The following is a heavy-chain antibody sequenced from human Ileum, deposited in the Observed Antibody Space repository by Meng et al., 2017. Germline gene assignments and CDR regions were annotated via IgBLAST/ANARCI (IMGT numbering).Heavy chain of an antibody. CDR3: ARDRGGSYYFDY. J-gene: IGHJ4*02. V-gene: IGHV4-30-4*01. D-gene: IGHD2-15*01. Sequence: QVQLQESGPGLLKSSQTLSLTCTIPGGSISIGVYYWGWVRQPPGKGLEWIGYIYYSGSTYYNPSLKSRAIMSVDTSKNHFSLKLSSVTAADTAVYYCARDRGGSYYFDYWGQGTLVTVSS. CDR1: GGSISIGVYY. CDR2: IYYSGST.